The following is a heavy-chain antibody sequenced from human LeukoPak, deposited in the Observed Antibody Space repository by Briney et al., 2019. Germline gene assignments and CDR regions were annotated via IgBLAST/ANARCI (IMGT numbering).Heavy chain of an antibody. CDR3: ARGRKFYDY. V-gene: IGHV3-7*04. CDR2: IKQDGSDK. CDR1: GFTFSNYW. J-gene: IGHJ4*02. D-gene: IGHD1-14*01. Sequence: GGSLRLSCAASGFTFSNYWMSWVRQAPGKGLEWVANIKQDGSDKDYVDSVTGRFTISRDNAKNSLYLQMNSLRAEDTAVFHCARGRKFYDYWGQGTLVSVSS.